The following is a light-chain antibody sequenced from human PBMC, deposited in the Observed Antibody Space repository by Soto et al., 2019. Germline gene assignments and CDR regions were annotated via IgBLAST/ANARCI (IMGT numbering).Light chain of an antibody. V-gene: IGLV2-23*02. CDR2: EVS. CDR1: SSDVGSYNL. Sequence: QSALTQPASVSGSPGQSITISCTGTSSDVGSYNLVSWYQQHPGKAPKLMIYEVSQRPSGLSYRFSGSKSGNTASLTISRLQDEDEADYDCCSYARSSTPYVLGTGTKVTVL. CDR3: CSYARSSTPYV. J-gene: IGLJ1*01.